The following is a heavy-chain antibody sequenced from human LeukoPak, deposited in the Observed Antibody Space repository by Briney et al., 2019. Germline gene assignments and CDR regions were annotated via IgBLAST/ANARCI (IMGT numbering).Heavy chain of an antibody. V-gene: IGHV1-2*02. D-gene: IGHD6-13*01. CDR2: INPNSGGT. CDR3: ARELEIAAAGSLDY. CDR1: GYTFTGYY. Sequence: ASVKVSCKASGYTFTGYYMHWVRQAPGQGLEWMGWINPNSGGTNYAQKFQGRVTMTRGTSISTAYMELSRLRSDDTAVYYCARELEIAAAGSLDYWGQGTLVTVSS. J-gene: IGHJ4*02.